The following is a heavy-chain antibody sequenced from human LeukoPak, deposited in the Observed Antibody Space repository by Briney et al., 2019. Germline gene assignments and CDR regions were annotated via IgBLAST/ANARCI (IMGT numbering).Heavy chain of an antibody. V-gene: IGHV3-48*01. CDR1: GFTFSSYS. CDR2: ISSSSSTI. Sequence: GGSLRLSCAASGFTFSSYSMNWVRQAPGKGLKWVSYISSSSSTIYYADSVKGRFTISRDNAKNSLYLQMNSLRAEDTAVYYCARDLGLPLYDYSGYWGQGTLVTVSS. J-gene: IGHJ4*02. D-gene: IGHD3-16*01. CDR3: ARDLGLPLYDYSGY.